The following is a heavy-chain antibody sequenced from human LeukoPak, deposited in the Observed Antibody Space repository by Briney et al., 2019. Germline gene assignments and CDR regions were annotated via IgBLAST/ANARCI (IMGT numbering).Heavy chain of an antibody. CDR2: IYYSGST. CDR1: SGSISSYY. D-gene: IGHD3-10*01. V-gene: IGHV4-59*05. J-gene: IGHJ5*02. Sequence: SETLSLTCTVSSGSISSYYWSWIRQPAGKGLEWIGSIYYSGSTYYNPSLKSRVTISVDTSKNQFSLKLSSVTAADTAVYYCARPSITMVRGFDPWGQGTLVTVSS. CDR3: ARPSITMVRGFDP.